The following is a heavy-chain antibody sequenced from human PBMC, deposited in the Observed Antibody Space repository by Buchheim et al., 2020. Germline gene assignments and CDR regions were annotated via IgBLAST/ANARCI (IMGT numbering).Heavy chain of an antibody. CDR2: ISGGGGST. Sequence: EVQLLESGGGLVQPGGSLRLSCAASGFTISSYVMSWVRQAPGKGLECVSAISGGGGSTYYADSVKGRFTISRDRSKNTLYLQMNSLGVEDTAVYYCAKDRICTNGVCHFDYWGQGTL. D-gene: IGHD2-8*01. CDR3: AKDRICTNGVCHFDY. J-gene: IGHJ4*02. CDR1: GFTISSYV. V-gene: IGHV3-23*01.